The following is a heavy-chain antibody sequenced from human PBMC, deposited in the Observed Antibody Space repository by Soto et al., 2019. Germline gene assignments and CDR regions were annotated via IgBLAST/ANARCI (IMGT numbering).Heavy chain of an antibody. CDR1: GGSISSYY. V-gene: IGHV4-59*01. J-gene: IGHJ6*03. D-gene: IGHD5-18*01. CDR3: AREGGQLDDYYYYLMDV. CDR2: IYYSGST. Sequence: SETLSLTCTVSGGSISSYYWSWIRQPPGKGLEWIGYIYYSGSTNYNPSLKSRVTISVDTSKNQFSLKLSSVTAADTAVYYCAREGGQLDDYYYYLMDVWGKGTTVPVSS.